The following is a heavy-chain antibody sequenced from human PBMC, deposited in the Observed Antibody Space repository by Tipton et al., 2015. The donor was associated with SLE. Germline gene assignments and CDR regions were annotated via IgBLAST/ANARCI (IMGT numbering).Heavy chain of an antibody. Sequence: SLRLSCAASGFSFSLHGMHWVRQAPGKGLEWVAVIWFDGTNTYYAHSVKGRFTVSRDNPRNTLYLQMNNLRSDDTALYYCVKDLNKGTAYNYGMEVWGQGTTVTVSS. CDR3: VKDLNKGTAYNYGMEV. J-gene: IGHJ6*02. CDR2: IWFDGTNT. CDR1: GFSFSLHG. D-gene: IGHD1-14*01. V-gene: IGHV3-30*18.